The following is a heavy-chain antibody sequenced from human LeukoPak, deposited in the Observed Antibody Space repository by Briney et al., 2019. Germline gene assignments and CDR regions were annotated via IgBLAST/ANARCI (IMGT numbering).Heavy chain of an antibody. V-gene: IGHV1-2*02. CDR1: GYTFTGYY. Sequence: ASVKVSCKASGYTFTGYYMHWVRQAPGQGLEWMGWINPNSGGTNYAQKFQGRVTMTRDTSISTAYMELSRLRSDDTAVYYCARDYSSNYGFDYWGQGTLVTVSS. CDR2: INPNSGGT. D-gene: IGHD4/OR15-4a*01. J-gene: IGHJ4*02. CDR3: ARDYSSNYGFDY.